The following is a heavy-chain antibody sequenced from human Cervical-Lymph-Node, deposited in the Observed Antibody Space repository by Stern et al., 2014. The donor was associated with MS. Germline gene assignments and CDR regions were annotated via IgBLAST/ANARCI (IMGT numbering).Heavy chain of an antibody. J-gene: IGHJ6*02. CDR2: LNAGDSDN. V-gene: IGHV5-51*01. CDR1: GFNFTNYW. Sequence: MQLVQSGAEVKKPGESLKISCKGSGFNFTNYWIGWVRQMPGKGLEWMGILNAGDSDNRYCPSFQGQGIISVDKSISTAYLQWTSLKASDTAMYYCARRRYCTGVNCFYYYYGLDVWGQGTTVTVS. CDR3: ARRRYCTGVNCFYYYYGLDV. D-gene: IGHD2-15*01.